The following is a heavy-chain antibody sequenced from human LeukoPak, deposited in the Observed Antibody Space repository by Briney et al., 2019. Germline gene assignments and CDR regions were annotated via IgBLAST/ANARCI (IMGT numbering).Heavy chain of an antibody. D-gene: IGHD2-2*01. Sequence: ASVKVSCKASGYTFTGYYMHWVRQAPGQGLEWMGWINPNSGGTNYAQKFQGRVTMTRDTSISTAYMELSRLRSDDTAVYYCASDPKVVVPAETAWFDPWGQGTLVTVSS. J-gene: IGHJ5*02. CDR1: GYTFTGYY. CDR2: INPNSGGT. V-gene: IGHV1-2*02. CDR3: ASDPKVVVPAETAWFDP.